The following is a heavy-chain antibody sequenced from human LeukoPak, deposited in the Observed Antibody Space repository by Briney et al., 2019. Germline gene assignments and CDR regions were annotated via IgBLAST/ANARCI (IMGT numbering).Heavy chain of an antibody. D-gene: IGHD1-26*01. Sequence: PGGSLRLSCVASGFTFSSYAIHWVRQAPGKGLEWVAVISYDGSNKYYAGSVKGRFTISRDNSKNTLFLQMNSLRAEDTAVYYCATEWETTGQEFYYWGQGTLVTVSS. V-gene: IGHV3-30-3*01. CDR2: ISYDGSNK. CDR3: ATEWETTGQEFYY. J-gene: IGHJ4*02. CDR1: GFTFSSYA.